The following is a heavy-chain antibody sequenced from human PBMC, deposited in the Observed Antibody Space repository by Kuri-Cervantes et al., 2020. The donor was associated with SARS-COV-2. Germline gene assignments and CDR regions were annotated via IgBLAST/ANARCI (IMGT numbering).Heavy chain of an antibody. CDR2: IYYSGST. D-gene: IGHD4-11*01. Sequence: LRFSCTVSGGSISSGDYYWSWIRQPPGKGLEWIGYIYYSGSTNYNPSLKSRVTMSVDTSKNQFSLKLSSVTAADTAVYYCARGRDYSFSSYYYYGMDVWGQGTTVTVSS. V-gene: IGHV4-30-4*01. J-gene: IGHJ6*02. CDR3: ARGRDYSFSSYYYYGMDV. CDR1: GGSISSGDYY.